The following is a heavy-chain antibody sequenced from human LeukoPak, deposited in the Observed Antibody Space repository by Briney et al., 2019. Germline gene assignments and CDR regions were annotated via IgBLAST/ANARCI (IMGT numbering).Heavy chain of an antibody. Sequence: GGSLRLSCAASGFTFSTYEMNWVRQAPGKGLEWVSYISSSGNTIYYADSVKGRFTISRDNAENSLYLQMNSLRAEDTAVYYCARRDGDNDRGFEYWGQGTLVTVSS. V-gene: IGHV3-48*03. D-gene: IGHD4-23*01. CDR3: ARRDGDNDRGFEY. CDR2: ISSSGNTI. J-gene: IGHJ4*02. CDR1: GFTFSTYE.